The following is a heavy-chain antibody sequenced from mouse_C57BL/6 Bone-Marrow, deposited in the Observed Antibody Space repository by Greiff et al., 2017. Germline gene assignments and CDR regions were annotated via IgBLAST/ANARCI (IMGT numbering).Heavy chain of an antibody. CDR2: IYPGSGNT. CDR1: GYTFTDYY. CDR3: ARKRIVAD. J-gene: IGHJ3*01. D-gene: IGHD2-5*01. Sequence: QVQLQQSGAELVRPGASVKLSCKASGYTFTDYYINWVKQRPGQGLEWIARIYPGSGNTYYNEKFKGKATLTAEKSSSTAYMQLSSLTSEDSAVYFCARKRIVADWGQGTLFTVSA. V-gene: IGHV1-76*01.